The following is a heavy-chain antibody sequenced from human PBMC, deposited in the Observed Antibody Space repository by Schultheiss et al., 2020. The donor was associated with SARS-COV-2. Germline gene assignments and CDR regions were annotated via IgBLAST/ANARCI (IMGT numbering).Heavy chain of an antibody. CDR3: TTDFAYCGGDCYSDWFDP. CDR1: GFTFSGSA. D-gene: IGHD2-21*02. J-gene: IGHJ5*02. CDR2: IRSKANSYAT. Sequence: LSLTCAASGFTFSGSAMHWVRQASGKGLEWVGRIRSKANSYATAYAASVKGRFTISRDDSKNTAYLQMNSLKTEDTAVYYCTTDFAYCGGDCYSDWFDPWGQGTLVTVSS. V-gene: IGHV3-73*01.